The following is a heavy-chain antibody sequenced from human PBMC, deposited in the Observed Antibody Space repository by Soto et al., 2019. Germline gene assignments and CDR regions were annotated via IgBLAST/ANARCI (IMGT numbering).Heavy chain of an antibody. V-gene: IGHV3-15*01. Sequence: EVPLVESGGDLVKPGGSLSLSCVASGFTCTNAWRNLVRQAPGKGLEWVGRIKNKADGGTTDYAAPVKGRFTISRDDSKNTLYLQMDSLKTEDTAVYYCLIRSMDVWGQGTTVTVSS. CDR1: GFTCTNAW. J-gene: IGHJ6*02. CDR3: LIRSMDV. CDR2: IKNKADGGTT. D-gene: IGHD2-21*01.